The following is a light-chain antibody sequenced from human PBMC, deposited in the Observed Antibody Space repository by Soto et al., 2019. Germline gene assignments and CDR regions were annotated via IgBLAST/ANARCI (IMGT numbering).Light chain of an antibody. CDR2: GNS. CDR3: QSYDRSLSDV. Sequence: QSVLTQPPSVSGAPGQRVTISCTGSSSNIGAGYDVHWYQQLPGTAPKLLIYGNSNRPSGVPDRFSGSKSGTSASLAITGLQAEDEADYYRQSYDRSLSDVFGTGTKLNVL. CDR1: SSNIGAGYD. J-gene: IGLJ1*01. V-gene: IGLV1-40*01.